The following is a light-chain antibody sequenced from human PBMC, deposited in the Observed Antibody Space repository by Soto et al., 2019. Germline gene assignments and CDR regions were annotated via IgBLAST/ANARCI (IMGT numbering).Light chain of an antibody. V-gene: IGKV3-20*01. Sequence: EIVLTQSPGTLSLSAGERATLSCRASQTISSNYLAWYQQKPGQAPRLLIFGASYRATGIPDRFSGSGSGTDVTLTISRLESEDFAVYYCQQYRSSPPEFTFGPGTKVDIK. CDR2: GAS. CDR1: QTISSNY. CDR3: QQYRSSPPEFT. J-gene: IGKJ3*01.